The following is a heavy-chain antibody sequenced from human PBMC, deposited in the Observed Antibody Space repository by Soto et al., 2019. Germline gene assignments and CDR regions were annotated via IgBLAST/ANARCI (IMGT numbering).Heavy chain of an antibody. CDR3: AKDRPGGYYDSSGYYPTHYYYGMDV. Sequence: GGSLRLSCAASGFTFSSYAMSWVRQAPGKGLEWVSAISGSGGSTYYADSVKGRFTISGDNSKNTLYLQMNSLRAEDTAVYYCAKDRPGGYYDSSGYYPTHYYYGMDVWGQGTTVTVSS. V-gene: IGHV3-23*01. CDR1: GFTFSSYA. D-gene: IGHD3-22*01. J-gene: IGHJ6*02. CDR2: ISGSGGST.